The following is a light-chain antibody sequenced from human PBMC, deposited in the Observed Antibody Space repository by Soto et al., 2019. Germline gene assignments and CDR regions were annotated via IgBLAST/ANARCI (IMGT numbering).Light chain of an antibody. J-gene: IGKJ1*01. V-gene: IGKV1-5*03. CDR2: TAS. CDR1: QSIGIW. Sequence: IQMTQSPSTVSASVGDRVAITCRASQSIGIWLAWYQQKPGKAPIFLIYTASTLLGGVPSRFSGSGSGTEFTLTISSLQPDDFATYYCQQYRDYSWTFGQGTKVEIK. CDR3: QQYRDYSWT.